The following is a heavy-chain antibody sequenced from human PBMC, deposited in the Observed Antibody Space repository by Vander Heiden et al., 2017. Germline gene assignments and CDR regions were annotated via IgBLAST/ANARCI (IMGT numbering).Heavy chain of an antibody. Sequence: QVQLVQSGAEVKKPGPSVHVSCQSSGYTFTGSSIHWVRQAPGQGLGWMGWINPNSGGTNYAQKFQGRVTRTRDTSISTAYMELSRLRSDDTAVYYGARGGVVVVAATRGRHNWFDPWGQGTLVTVSS. CDR1: GYTFTGSS. J-gene: IGHJ5*02. CDR2: INPNSGGT. D-gene: IGHD2-15*01. CDR3: ARGGVVVVAATRGRHNWFDP. V-gene: IGHV1-2*02.